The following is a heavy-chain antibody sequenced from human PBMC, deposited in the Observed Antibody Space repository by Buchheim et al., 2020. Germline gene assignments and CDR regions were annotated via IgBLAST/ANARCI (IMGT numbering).Heavy chain of an antibody. J-gene: IGHJ4*02. Sequence: QVQLQESGPGLVKPSQTLSLTCTVSGGSISSGDYYLGWIRQPPGKGLEWVGYIYYSGGTHYNPSLKSRVTISVETSKNQFSLKLSSVTAADTAVYYCASGGYWNYLLDYWGQGTL. V-gene: IGHV4-30-4*01. CDR2: IYYSGGT. CDR3: ASGGYWNYLLDY. D-gene: IGHD1-7*01. CDR1: GGSISSGDYY.